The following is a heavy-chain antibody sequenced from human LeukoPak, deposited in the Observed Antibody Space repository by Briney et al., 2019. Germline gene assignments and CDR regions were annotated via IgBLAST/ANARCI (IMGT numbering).Heavy chain of an antibody. CDR3: AKGVRRDEYYYDSSGYPDAFDI. J-gene: IGHJ3*02. D-gene: IGHD3-22*01. Sequence: GGSLRLSCAASGFTVSSNYMSWVRQAPGKGLEWVSAISGSGGSTYYADSVKGRFTISRDNSKNTLYLQMNSLRAEDTAVYYCAKGVRRDEYYYDSSGYPDAFDIWGQGTMVTVSS. V-gene: IGHV3-23*01. CDR1: GFTVSSNY. CDR2: ISGSGGST.